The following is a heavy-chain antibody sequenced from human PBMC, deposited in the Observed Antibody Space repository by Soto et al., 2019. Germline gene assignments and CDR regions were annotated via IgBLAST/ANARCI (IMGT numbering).Heavy chain of an antibody. CDR1: GGTFSSYA. CDR2: IIPIPGTA. V-gene: IGHV1-69*01. J-gene: IGHJ6*02. CDR3: ARSQGSSTSLEIYYYYYYGMDV. D-gene: IGHD2-2*01. Sequence: QVQLVQSGAEVKKPGSSVKVSCKASGGTFSSYAISWVRQAPGQGSEWMGGIIPIPGTANYAQKFQGRVTITADECTSTVYMELLSLRSEDTAVYYCARSQGSSTSLEIYYYYYYGMDVWCQGTTVTVSS.